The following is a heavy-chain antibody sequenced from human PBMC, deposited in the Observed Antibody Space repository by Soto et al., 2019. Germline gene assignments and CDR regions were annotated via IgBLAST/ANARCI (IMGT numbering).Heavy chain of an antibody. CDR2: ISYDGSNK. V-gene: IGHV3-30-3*01. Sequence: PGGSLRLSCAASGFTFSSYAMHWVRQAPGKGLEWVAVISYDGSNKYYADSVKGRFTISRDNSKNTLCLQMNSLRAEDTAVYYCAMLGYCSSTSCYHFDYGAREPWSPSPQ. J-gene: IGHJ4*02. CDR1: GFTFSSYA. D-gene: IGHD2-2*01. CDR3: AMLGYCSSTSCYHFDY.